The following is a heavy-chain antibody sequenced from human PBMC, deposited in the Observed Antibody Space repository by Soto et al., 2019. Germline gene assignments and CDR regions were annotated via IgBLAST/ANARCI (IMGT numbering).Heavy chain of an antibody. Sequence: SETLSLTCAVSGGSISSGGYSWSWIRQPPGKGLEWIGYIYHSGSTYYNPSLKSRVTISVDRSKNQFSLKLSSVTAADTAVYYCAGIGFYHKSGMDVWGHGTTVTVSS. J-gene: IGHJ6*02. D-gene: IGHD3-22*01. V-gene: IGHV4-30-2*01. CDR1: GGSISSGGYS. CDR2: IYHSGST. CDR3: AGIGFYHKSGMDV.